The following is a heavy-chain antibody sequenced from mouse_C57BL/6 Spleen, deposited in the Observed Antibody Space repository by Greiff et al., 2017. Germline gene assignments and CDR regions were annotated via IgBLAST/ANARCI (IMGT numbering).Heavy chain of an antibody. D-gene: IGHD1-1*02. CDR2: IYPGDGDT. Sequence: QVQLQQSGPELVKPGASVKISCKASGYAFSSSWMNWVKQRPGKGLEWIGRIYPGDGDTNYNGKFKGKATLTADKSSSTAYMQLSSLTSEDSAVYFCARLYGPFAYWGQGTLVTVSA. CDR3: ARLYGPFAY. CDR1: GYAFSSSW. J-gene: IGHJ3*01. V-gene: IGHV1-82*01.